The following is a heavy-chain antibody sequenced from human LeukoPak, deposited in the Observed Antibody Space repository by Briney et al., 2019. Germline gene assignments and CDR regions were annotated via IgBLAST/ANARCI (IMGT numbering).Heavy chain of an antibody. CDR1: GFTFSNYW. V-gene: IGHV3-7*01. D-gene: IGHD3-10*01. J-gene: IGHJ4*02. CDR2: IKQDGGEK. Sequence: GGSLRLSCTASGFTFSNYWMTWVRQAPGKGLEWVANIKQDGGEKYYVDSVKGRFTISRDNAKNSLYLQMNSLRAEDTAVYYCAREGFGELLSPYFDYWGQGTLVTVSS. CDR3: AREGFGELLSPYFDY.